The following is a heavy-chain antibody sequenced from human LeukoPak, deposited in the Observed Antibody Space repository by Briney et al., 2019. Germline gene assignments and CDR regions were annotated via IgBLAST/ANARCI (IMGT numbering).Heavy chain of an antibody. CDR1: GYIFSNYY. V-gene: IGHV1-2*02. CDR3: ARGPELVDY. D-gene: IGHD6-6*01. CDR2: INPNSGGT. J-gene: IGHJ4*02. Sequence: ASVKVSCKASGYIFSNYYMHWVRQAPGQGLEWMGWINPNSGGTNYAQKFQGRVTMTRDTSISTAYMELSRLRSDDTAVYYCARGPELVDYWGQGTLVTVSS.